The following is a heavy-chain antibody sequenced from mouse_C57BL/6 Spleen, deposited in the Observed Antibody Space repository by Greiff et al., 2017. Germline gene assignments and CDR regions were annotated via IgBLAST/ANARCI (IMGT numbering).Heavy chain of an antibody. CDR1: GYTFTTYP. Sequence: VKLMESGAELVKPGASVKMSCKASGYTFTTYPIEWMKQNHGKSLEWIGNFHPYNDDTKYNEKFKGKATLTVEKSSSTVYLELSRLTSDDSAVYYCARRGDYGNPSWFAYWGQGTLVTVSA. V-gene: IGHV1-47*01. J-gene: IGHJ3*01. CDR3: ARRGDYGNPSWFAY. D-gene: IGHD2-1*01. CDR2: FHPYNDDT.